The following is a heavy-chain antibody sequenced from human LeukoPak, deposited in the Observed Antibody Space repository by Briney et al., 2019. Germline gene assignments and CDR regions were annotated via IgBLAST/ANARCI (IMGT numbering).Heavy chain of an antibody. J-gene: IGHJ4*02. D-gene: IGHD3-22*01. V-gene: IGHV3-23*01. CDR1: GITLINYG. CDR3: AKRGVVIRVILVGFHKEAYYFDS. Sequence: PGGSLRVSCAVSGITLINYGMTWVRQARGKGLEWVAGISDTGGRTNDADSVKGWFTISRDNPKNTLYLQMNSLRAEDTAVYFCAKRGVVIRVILVGFHKEAYYFDSWGQGALVTASS. CDR2: ISDTGGRT.